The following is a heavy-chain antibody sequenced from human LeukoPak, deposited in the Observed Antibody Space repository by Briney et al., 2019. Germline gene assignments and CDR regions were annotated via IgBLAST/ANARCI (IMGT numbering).Heavy chain of an antibody. V-gene: IGHV4-39*07. D-gene: IGHD3-10*01. Sequence: SETLSLTCTVSGGSISSSSYYWGWIRQPPGKGLEWIGSIYYSGSTYYNPSLKSRVTMSVDTSKNQFSLKLSSVTAADTAVYYCAREYYGSGSYYNVAFVLDYWGQGTLVTVSS. CDR3: AREYYGSGSYYNVAFVLDY. J-gene: IGHJ4*02. CDR2: IYYSGST. CDR1: GGSISSSSYY.